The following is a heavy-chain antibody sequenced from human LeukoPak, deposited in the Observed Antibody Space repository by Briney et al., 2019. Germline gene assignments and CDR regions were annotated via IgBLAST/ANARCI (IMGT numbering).Heavy chain of an antibody. Sequence: PLETLSLTCTVSGGSISSSSYYWGWIRQPPGKGLEWIGSIYYSGSTYYNPSLKSRVTISVDTSKNQFSLKLSSVTAADTAVYYCARRDGLYYFDYWGQGTLVTVSS. CDR1: GGSISSSSYY. V-gene: IGHV4-39*01. J-gene: IGHJ4*02. CDR3: ARRDGLYYFDY. CDR2: IYYSGST. D-gene: IGHD2-8*01.